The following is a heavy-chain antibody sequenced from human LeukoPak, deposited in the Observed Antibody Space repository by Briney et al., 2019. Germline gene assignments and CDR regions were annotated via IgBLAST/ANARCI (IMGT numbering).Heavy chain of an antibody. Sequence: PSETLSLTCTVSGGSISSYYRSWIRQPPGKGLEWIGYIYYSGSTNYNPSLKSRVTISVDTSKNQFSLKLSSVTAADTAVYYCARYSSGWQYYFDYWGQGTLVTVSS. CDR3: ARYSSGWQYYFDY. J-gene: IGHJ4*02. D-gene: IGHD6-19*01. CDR1: GGSISSYY. CDR2: IYYSGST. V-gene: IGHV4-59*08.